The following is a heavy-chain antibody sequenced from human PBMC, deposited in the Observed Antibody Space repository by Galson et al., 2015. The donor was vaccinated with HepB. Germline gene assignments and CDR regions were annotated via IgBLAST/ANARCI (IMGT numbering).Heavy chain of an antibody. J-gene: IGHJ6*03. CDR3: ASTHGDYEVYYYMDV. V-gene: IGHV1-69*10. CDR1: GDTFSSYA. CDR2: IIPILGIA. D-gene: IGHD4-17*01. Sequence: SVKVSCKASGDTFSSYAISWVRQAPGQGLEWMGGIIPILGIANYAQKFQGRVTITADKSTSTAHMELSSLRSEDTAVYYCASTHGDYEVYYYMDVWGKGTTVTVSS.